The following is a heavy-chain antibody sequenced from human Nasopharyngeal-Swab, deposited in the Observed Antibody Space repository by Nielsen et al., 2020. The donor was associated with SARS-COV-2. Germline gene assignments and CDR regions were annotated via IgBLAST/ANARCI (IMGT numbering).Heavy chain of an antibody. CDR2: IYYSGST. Sequence: GSLRLSCTVSGGSISSSSYYWGWIRQPPGKGLEWIGSIYYSGSTNYNPSLKSRVTISVDTSKNQFSLKLSSVTAADTAVYYCASSFQYVWGSYRLDYWGQGTLVTVSS. CDR1: GGSISSSSYY. J-gene: IGHJ4*02. D-gene: IGHD3-16*02. CDR3: ASSFQYVWGSYRLDY. V-gene: IGHV4-39*07.